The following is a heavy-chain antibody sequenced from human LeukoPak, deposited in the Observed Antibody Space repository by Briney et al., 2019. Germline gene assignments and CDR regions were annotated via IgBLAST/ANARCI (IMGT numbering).Heavy chain of an antibody. V-gene: IGHV3-23*01. D-gene: IGHD6-6*01. CDR3: AKGTYSSYDPPSYD. CDR2: ISGSGGST. Sequence: PGGSLRLSCAASGLTFRNYAMSWVRQAPGKGLEWVSAISGSGGSTYYADSVKGRFTISRDNSKNTLYLQMNSLRAEDTAVYYCAKGTYSSYDPPSYDWGQGTLVTVSS. J-gene: IGHJ4*02. CDR1: GLTFRNYA.